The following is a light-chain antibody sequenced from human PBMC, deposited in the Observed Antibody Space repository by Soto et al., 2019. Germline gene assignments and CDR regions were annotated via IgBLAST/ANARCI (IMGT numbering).Light chain of an antibody. V-gene: IGKV3D-15*01. CDR3: QHYNDWPT. J-gene: IGKJ1*01. CDR2: DVS. Sequence: EVVLTQSPGSLSLSPGERATLSCRASQSVYSNLAWYQQKPGPAPRLLIYDVSNRATGIPARFSGSGSGTEFTLTISSLQSEDFAVYYCQHYNDWPTLGQGTKVDI. CDR1: QSVYSN.